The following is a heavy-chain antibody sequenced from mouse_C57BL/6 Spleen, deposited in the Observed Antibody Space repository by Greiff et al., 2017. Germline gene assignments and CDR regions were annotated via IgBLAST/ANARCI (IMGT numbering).Heavy chain of an antibody. Sequence: VQLQQPGAELVKPGASVKMSCKASGYTFTSYWITWVKQRPGQGLEWIGDIYPGSGSTNYNEKFKSKATLTVDTSSSTAYMQLSSLTSEDSAVYYCAKNVYYDYPYYAMDYWGQGTSVTVSS. J-gene: IGHJ4*01. CDR3: AKNVYYDYPYYAMDY. D-gene: IGHD2-4*01. V-gene: IGHV1-55*01. CDR2: IYPGSGST. CDR1: GYTFTSYW.